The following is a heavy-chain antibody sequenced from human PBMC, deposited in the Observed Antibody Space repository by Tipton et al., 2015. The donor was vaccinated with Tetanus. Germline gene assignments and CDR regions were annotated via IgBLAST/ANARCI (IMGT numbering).Heavy chain of an antibody. CDR3: ARQDTLNYYYVGYFHD. D-gene: IGHD3-22*01. J-gene: IGHJ1*01. CDR2: ITYSGST. Sequence: TLSLTCIVSGDAISTNSYFWGWIRQPPGKGLEWVGTITYSGSTYYNPSLQSRVTVSADTSKNQFSLRLTSVTAADTAVYYCARQDTLNYYYVGYFHDWGQGTLVTVSS. V-gene: IGHV4-39*01. CDR1: GDAISTNSYF.